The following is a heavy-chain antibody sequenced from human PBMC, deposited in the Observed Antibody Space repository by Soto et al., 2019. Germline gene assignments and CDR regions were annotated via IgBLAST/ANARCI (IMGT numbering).Heavy chain of an antibody. CDR3: ARAESGYGYGSRRAQFDY. J-gene: IGHJ4*02. Sequence: EVQLVESGGGLVQPGGSLRLSCAASGFTYSSYSMNWVRQAPGKGLEWVSYISSSSSTIYYADSVKGRFTISRDNAKNSLYLQMNSLRAEDTAVYYCARAESGYGYGSRRAQFDYWGQGTLVTVSS. CDR1: GFTYSSYS. D-gene: IGHD5-18*01. CDR2: ISSSSSTI. V-gene: IGHV3-48*01.